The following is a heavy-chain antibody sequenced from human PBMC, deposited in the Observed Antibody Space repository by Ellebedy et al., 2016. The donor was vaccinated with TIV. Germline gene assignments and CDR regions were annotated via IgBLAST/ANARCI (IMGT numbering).Heavy chain of an antibody. J-gene: IGHJ5*02. D-gene: IGHD2-15*01. V-gene: IGHV5-10-1*01. CDR2: IDPSDSHI. Sequence: PGGSLRLSCKGSVYSFTSFWISWVRQMPGKGLEWVGRIDPSDSHISYSPSFQGHVTISADKSISTSYLQLSSLKASDTAMYYCARPICSGGSCYYVNWFDPWGQGTLVTVSS. CDR3: ARPICSGGSCYYVNWFDP. CDR1: VYSFTSFW.